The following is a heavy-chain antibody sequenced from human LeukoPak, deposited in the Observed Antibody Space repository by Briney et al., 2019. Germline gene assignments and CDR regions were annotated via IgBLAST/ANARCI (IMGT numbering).Heavy chain of an antibody. J-gene: IGHJ5*02. V-gene: IGHV3-7*01. CDR3: ARGQTLMP. Sequence: ETLSLTCTVSGGSISSSSYYWGWIRQPPGKGLEWVANIKRDGSEMYSVASVKGRFTISRDNAKKSLYLQMNSLRGEDTAVYYCARGQTLMPWGQGTLVTVSS. CDR2: IKRDGSEM. CDR1: GGSISSSSYY. D-gene: IGHD3-16*01.